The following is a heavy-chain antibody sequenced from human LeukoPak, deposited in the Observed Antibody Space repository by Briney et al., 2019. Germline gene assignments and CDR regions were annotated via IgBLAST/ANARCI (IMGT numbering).Heavy chain of an antibody. CDR3: ASGSFDY. D-gene: IGHD5-12*01. Sequence: GGSLRLSCAASGFVFGTHGMHWVRQAPGKGLEWVAVIWYDGGDKYYADSVKGRFTISRDNSKSTLFLQMSSLRFEDTGIYYCASGSFDYWGQGTLVTVSS. J-gene: IGHJ4*02. CDR2: IWYDGGDK. V-gene: IGHV3-33*08. CDR1: GFVFGTHG.